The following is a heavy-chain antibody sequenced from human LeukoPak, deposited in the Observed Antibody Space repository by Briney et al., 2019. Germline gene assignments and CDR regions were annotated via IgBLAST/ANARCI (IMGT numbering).Heavy chain of an antibody. CDR1: GFTFSRYG. J-gene: IGHJ4*02. CDR3: ARDPSNSGSYSRLDY. CDR2: ISTSSIYI. V-gene: IGHV3-21*01. D-gene: IGHD1-26*01. Sequence: GGSLRLSCAASGFTFSRYGMHWVRQAPGKGLEWVSSISTSSIYIYYADSVKGRFTISRDNAKSSLYLQMNSLRAEDTAVYYCARDPSNSGSYSRLDYWGQGTRVTVSS.